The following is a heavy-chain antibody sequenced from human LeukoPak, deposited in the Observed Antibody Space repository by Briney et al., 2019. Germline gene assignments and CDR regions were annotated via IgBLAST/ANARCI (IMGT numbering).Heavy chain of an antibody. D-gene: IGHD2-15*01. J-gene: IGHJ6*02. CDR1: GFTFSSYS. CDR3: ARDTRLGYCSGGSCNSPNWYYYYGMDV. Sequence: GGSLRLSCAASGFTFSSYSMNWVRQAPGKGLEWVAVISYDGSNKYYADSVKGRFTISRDNSKNTLYLQMNSLRAEDTAVYYCARDTRLGYCSGGSCNSPNWYYYYGMDVWGQGTTVTVSS. V-gene: IGHV3-30*03. CDR2: ISYDGSNK.